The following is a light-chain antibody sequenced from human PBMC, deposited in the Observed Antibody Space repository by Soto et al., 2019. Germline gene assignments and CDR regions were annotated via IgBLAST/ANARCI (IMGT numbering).Light chain of an antibody. V-gene: IGKV3D-20*02. J-gene: IGKJ4*01. CDR3: QQRRNWPLT. Sequence: ESVLTQSPGTLSLSPGERATLSCRASQSVSNNYLAWYQQKPGQAPRLLIYGASTRATGIPDRFSGSGSGTDFTLTISRLEPEDSAVYYCQQRRNWPLTFGGGTKVEIK. CDR2: GAS. CDR1: QSVSNNY.